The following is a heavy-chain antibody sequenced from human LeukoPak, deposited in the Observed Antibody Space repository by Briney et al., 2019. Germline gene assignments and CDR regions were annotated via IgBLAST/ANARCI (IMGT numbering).Heavy chain of an antibody. V-gene: IGHV3-7*01. D-gene: IGHD4-23*01. CDR2: IKQDGSEK. J-gene: IGHJ4*02. CDR1: GFTFSSYW. Sequence: GGSLRLSCAASGFTFSSYWMSWVRQAPGKGLEWVANIKQDGSEKYYGDSVKGRFTISRDNAENSLYLQMNGLRAEDTAVYYCNSGAVYWGQGTLVTVSS. CDR3: NSGAVY.